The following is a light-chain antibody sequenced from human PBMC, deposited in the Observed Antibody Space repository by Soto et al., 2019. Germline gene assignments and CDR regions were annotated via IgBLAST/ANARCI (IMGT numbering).Light chain of an antibody. CDR3: LQYNSHPYT. Sequence: DIQVTQSPSTLSAYVGDRVIITCRASQNVNIWLAWYQQRPREAPKLLIYQTSSLESGVPSRFSGSGSGTEFTLTISSLEPDDFGTYFCLQYNSHPYTFVQGTKLEIK. V-gene: IGKV1-5*03. CDR1: QNVNIW. CDR2: QTS. J-gene: IGKJ2*01.